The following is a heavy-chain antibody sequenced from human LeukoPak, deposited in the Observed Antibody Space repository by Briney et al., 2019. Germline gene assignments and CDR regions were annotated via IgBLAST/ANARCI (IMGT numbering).Heavy chain of an antibody. CDR1: GGSVSSGSY. D-gene: IGHD3-22*01. CDR2: IYYSGST. J-gene: IGHJ4*02. Sequence: SETLSLTCTVSGGSVSSGSYWSWIRQPPGKGLEGIGYIYYSGSTNYTPSLQSRVTISVDTSKSQFSLKLSSVTAADTAVYYCARATYDSSVHFDYWGQGTLVTVSS. V-gene: IGHV4-61*01. CDR3: ARATYDSSVHFDY.